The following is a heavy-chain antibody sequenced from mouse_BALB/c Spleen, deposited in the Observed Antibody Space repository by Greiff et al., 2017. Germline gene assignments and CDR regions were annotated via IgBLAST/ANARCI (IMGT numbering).Heavy chain of an antibody. CDR2: ISSGGST. D-gene: IGHD2-3*01. CDR1: GFTFSSYA. CDR3: AREDGYHYYAMDY. V-gene: IGHV5-6-5*01. J-gene: IGHJ4*01. Sequence: EVMLVESGGGLVKPGGSLKLSCAASGFTFSSYAMSWVRQTPEKRLEWVASISSGGSTYYPDSVKGRFTISRDNARNILYLQMSSLRSEDTAMYYCAREDGYHYYAMDYWGQGTSVTVSS.